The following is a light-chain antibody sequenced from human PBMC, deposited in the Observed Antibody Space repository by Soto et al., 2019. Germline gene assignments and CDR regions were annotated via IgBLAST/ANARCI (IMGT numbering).Light chain of an antibody. CDR1: QSISSW. Sequence: DIQMTQSPSTLSASVGDRVTITCRASQSISSWLAWYQRKPGKAPKLLIYDASSLESGVPSRFSGSGSGTEFTLTISSLQPDDFATYYCQQYNSYSPPTFGQGTKLEIK. J-gene: IGKJ2*01. V-gene: IGKV1-5*01. CDR3: QQYNSYSPPT. CDR2: DAS.